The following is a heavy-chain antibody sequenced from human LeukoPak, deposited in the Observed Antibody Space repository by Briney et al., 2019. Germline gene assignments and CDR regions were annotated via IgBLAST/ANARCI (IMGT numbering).Heavy chain of an antibody. CDR1: GYNFKNHA. D-gene: IGHD3-3*01. V-gene: IGHV1-18*01. CDR2: ISGYNGDT. Sequence: ASVKVSCQTSGYNFKNHAVYWVRQVPGQGLEWMGWISGYNGDTAFAEKFQRRVTMTKDTSATTAYMELRSLTSDDTAVYYCARFWVFGADTSPPYHQGMDLWGRGTTVTVSS. CDR3: ARFWVFGADTSPPYHQGMDL. J-gene: IGHJ6*02.